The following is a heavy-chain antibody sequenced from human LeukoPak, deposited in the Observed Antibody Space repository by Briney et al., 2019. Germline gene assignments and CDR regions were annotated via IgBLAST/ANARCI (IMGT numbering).Heavy chain of an antibody. Sequence: PGGSLRLSCAASGFTFSSYAMHWVRQAPGKGLEYVSAISSNGGSTYYANSVKGRFTISRDNSKNTLYLQMNSLRAEDTAVYYCAKVIWFGEIGSGFDPWGQGTLVTVSS. CDR3: AKVIWFGEIGSGFDP. D-gene: IGHD3-10*01. V-gene: IGHV3-64*01. CDR2: ISSNGGST. CDR1: GFTFSSYA. J-gene: IGHJ5*02.